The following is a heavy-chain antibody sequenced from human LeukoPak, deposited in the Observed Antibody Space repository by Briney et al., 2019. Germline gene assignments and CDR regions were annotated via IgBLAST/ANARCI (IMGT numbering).Heavy chain of an antibody. V-gene: IGHV1-69*01. CDR1: GGTFSSYA. D-gene: IGHD3-10*01. J-gene: IGHJ4*02. CDR3: ARDSEVRRNLWHY. CDR2: IIPIFGTA. Sequence: SVKVSCKASGGTFSSYAISWVRQAPGQGLEWIGGIIPIFGTANYAQKFQGRVTITADESTSTVYMELSSLRSEDTAVYFCARDSEVRRNLWHYWGQGTLVTVSS.